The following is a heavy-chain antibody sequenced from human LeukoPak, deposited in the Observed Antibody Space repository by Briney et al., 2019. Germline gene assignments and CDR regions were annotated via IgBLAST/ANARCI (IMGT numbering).Heavy chain of an antibody. D-gene: IGHD3-10*01. CDR2: ISSSSSTI. V-gene: IGHV3-48*04. Sequence: GGSLRLSCAASGFTFSSYSMNWVRQAPGKGLEWVSYISSSSSTIYYADSVKGRFTISRDNSRNTLYLQMNTLRAEDTAVYYCVKSHGAGSPQHFDFWGQGTPVTVSS. CDR3: VKSHGAGSPQHFDF. CDR1: GFTFSSYS. J-gene: IGHJ4*02.